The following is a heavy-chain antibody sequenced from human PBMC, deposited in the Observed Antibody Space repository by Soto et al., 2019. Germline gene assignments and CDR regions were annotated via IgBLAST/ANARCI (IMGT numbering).Heavy chain of an antibody. CDR3: ARGRIIVAGGFDP. Sequence: QVQLVQSGAEVKKPGASVKVSCKASGYTFTSYDIIWVRQATGQGLEWMGWMNPSTGNTDSAEKFQGRLTMTRNTSIIIVYMELSSLSFEDTAVYYCARGRIIVAGGFDPWGQGTLVTVSS. CDR1: GYTFTSYD. J-gene: IGHJ5*02. V-gene: IGHV1-8*01. D-gene: IGHD6-19*01. CDR2: MNPSTGNT.